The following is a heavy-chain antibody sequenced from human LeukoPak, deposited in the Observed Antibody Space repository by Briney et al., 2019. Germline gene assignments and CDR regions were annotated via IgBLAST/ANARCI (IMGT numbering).Heavy chain of an antibody. J-gene: IGHJ4*02. D-gene: IGHD6-6*01. V-gene: IGHV3-21*01. CDR1: GFTFSSNI. Sequence: TGGSLRPSGAASGFTFSSNIMTWVRQAPGKGLEWVSSISGGSSYIYYADSVKGRFTISRDNAKNSLYLQMNSLRAEDTAVYYCARGGSSSSGPSNYWGQGTLVTVSS. CDR2: ISGGSSYI. CDR3: ARGGSSSSGPSNY.